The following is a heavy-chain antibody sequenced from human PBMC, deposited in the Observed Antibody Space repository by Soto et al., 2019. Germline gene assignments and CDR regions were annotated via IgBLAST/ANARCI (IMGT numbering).Heavy chain of an antibody. CDR2: INPIHGIA. CDR3: AREMEYYYDSSGYDY. J-gene: IGHJ4*02. Sequence: SVKVSCKASGGTFSSYTISWVRQAPGQGLEWMGRINPIHGIANYAQKFQGRVTITRDTSASTAYMELSSLRSEDTAVYYCAREMEYYYDSSGYDYWGQGTLVTVSS. V-gene: IGHV1-69*04. D-gene: IGHD3-22*01. CDR1: GGTFSSYT.